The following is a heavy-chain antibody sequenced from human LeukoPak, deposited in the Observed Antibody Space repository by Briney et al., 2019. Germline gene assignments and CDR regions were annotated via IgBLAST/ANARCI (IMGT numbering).Heavy chain of an antibody. D-gene: IGHD4-17*01. CDR2: ISGSGGST. Sequence: PGGSLRLSCAASGFTFSSYAMSWVRQAPGKGLEWVSAISGSGGSTYYADSVKGRFTISRDNSKNTLYLQMNSLRAEDTAVYYCAKSYGDYRRGNYFDYWGQGTLVTVSS. CDR1: GFTFSSYA. V-gene: IGHV3-23*01. CDR3: AKSYGDYRRGNYFDY. J-gene: IGHJ4*02.